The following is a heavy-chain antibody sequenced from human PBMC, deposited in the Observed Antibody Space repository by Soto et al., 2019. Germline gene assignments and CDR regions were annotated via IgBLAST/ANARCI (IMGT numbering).Heavy chain of an antibody. CDR1: GGSISSGGYY. CDR3: ARGRDGYKFDY. V-gene: IGHV4-31*03. D-gene: IGHD5-12*01. CDR2: IYYSGST. Sequence: PSETLSLTCTVSGGSISSGGYYWSWIRQHPGKGLEWIGYIYYSGSTYYNPSLKSRVTISVDTSKNQFSLKLSSVTAADTAVYYCARGRDGYKFDYWGEGTLVTVSS. J-gene: IGHJ4*02.